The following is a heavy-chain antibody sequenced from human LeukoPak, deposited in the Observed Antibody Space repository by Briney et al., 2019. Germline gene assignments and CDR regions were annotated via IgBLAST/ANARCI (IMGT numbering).Heavy chain of an antibody. J-gene: IGHJ4*02. CDR1: GLIFSNYG. V-gene: IGHV3-33*01. CDR3: GRDRLGNSYIDY. Sequence: GGSLRLSCAASGLIFSNYGMHWVRQAPGEGLEWVALIWYDGSKQYYTDSVKGRFTISKDNSKNTLYLQMDSLRVEDTAVYYCGRDRLGNSYIDYWGQGTQVTVSS. CDR2: IWYDGSKQ. D-gene: IGHD4-23*01.